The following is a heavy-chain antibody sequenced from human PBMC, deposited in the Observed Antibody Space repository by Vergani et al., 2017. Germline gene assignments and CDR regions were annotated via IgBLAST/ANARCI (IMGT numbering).Heavy chain of an antibody. CDR3: VRDLYSRGPFDV. J-gene: IGHJ4*01. D-gene: IGHD3-22*01. Sequence: VPLPESGPGLLPPSETLSLTCNVSGVSITRGNYWGWVRQSPGTGLEWIASVFHLGTVYYNPSLRSRVRISIDAYNVLSLRLQSVTAADTAVYFCVRDLYSRGPFDVWGQGSLVTVSS. CDR1: GVSITRGNY. CDR2: VFHLGTV. V-gene: IGHV4-38-2*02.